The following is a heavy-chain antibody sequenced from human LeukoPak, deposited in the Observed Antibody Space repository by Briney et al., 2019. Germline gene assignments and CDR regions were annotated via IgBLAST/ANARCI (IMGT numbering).Heavy chain of an antibody. CDR1: GFTFSNAR. D-gene: IGHD5-18*01. CDR2: IKSKTDGGTT. Sequence: GGSLRLSCAASGFTFSNARMSWVRQAPGKGLEWVGRIKSKTDGGTTDYAAPVKGRFTISRDDSKNTLYLQMNSLKTEDTAVYYCTTESWIQLWLNFDYWGQGTLVTVSS. V-gene: IGHV3-15*01. J-gene: IGHJ4*02. CDR3: TTESWIQLWLNFDY.